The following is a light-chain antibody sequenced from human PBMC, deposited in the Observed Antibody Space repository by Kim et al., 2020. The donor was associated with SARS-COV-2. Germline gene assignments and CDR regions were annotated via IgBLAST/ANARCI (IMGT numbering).Light chain of an antibody. CDR2: GAS. Sequence: EIVLTQSPGTLSLSPGERATLSCRASQTVRSGYLAWYQQKPGQAPRLLIYGASSRPTGIPDRFSGSGSGTDFTLIISRLEPEDFAVYYCQQYGSSPVNFGQGTKLEI. J-gene: IGKJ2*01. V-gene: IGKV3-20*01. CDR1: QTVRSGY. CDR3: QQYGSSPVN.